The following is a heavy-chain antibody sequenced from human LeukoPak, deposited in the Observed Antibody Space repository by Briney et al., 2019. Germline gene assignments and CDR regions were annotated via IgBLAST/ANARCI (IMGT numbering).Heavy chain of an antibody. Sequence: SETLSLTCAVYGGSFNNYYWSWIRQPPGKGLEWIGEINHSGSTNYNPSLKSRVTISVDTSKNQFSLKLSSVTAADTAVYYCARGGYYDSSGYYMGPYYMDVWGKGTTVTVSS. V-gene: IGHV4-34*01. CDR1: GGSFNNYY. D-gene: IGHD3-22*01. J-gene: IGHJ6*03. CDR2: INHSGST. CDR3: ARGGYYDSSGYYMGPYYMDV.